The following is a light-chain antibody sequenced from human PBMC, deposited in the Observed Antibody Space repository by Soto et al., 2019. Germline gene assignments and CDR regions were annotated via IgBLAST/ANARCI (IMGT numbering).Light chain of an antibody. J-gene: IGKJ5*01. CDR1: QRVSSN. V-gene: IGKV3-15*01. Sequence: EIVMTQSPATLSVSPGERATLSCRASQRVSSNLAWYQQKPGQAPRLLIYGPSTRATGIPARFSGIRSATDFTLTISSLQSEDFALYYCQQYNNWPPTFGQGTRLEIK. CDR3: QQYNNWPPT. CDR2: GPS.